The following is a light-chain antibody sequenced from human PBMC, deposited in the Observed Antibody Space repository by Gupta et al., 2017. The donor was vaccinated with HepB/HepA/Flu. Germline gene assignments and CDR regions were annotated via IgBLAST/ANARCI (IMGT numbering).Light chain of an antibody. V-gene: IGLV1-40*01. CDR3: QSDDSSLSGSV. J-gene: IGLJ2*01. Sequence: QSVLTQPPSMSGAPGQRVTISCTGSTSNIGAGYDVHWYQHLPGTAPKLLIYDNKNRPSGVPDRFSGSKSGTSASLAITGLQAEDEADYYCQSDDSSLSGSVFGGGTKLTVL. CDR2: DNK. CDR1: TSNIGAGYD.